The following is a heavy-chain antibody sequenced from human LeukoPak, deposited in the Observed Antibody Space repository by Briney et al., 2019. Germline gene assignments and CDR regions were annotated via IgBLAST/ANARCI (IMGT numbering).Heavy chain of an antibody. CDR3: AKGLITFGGVIALFDY. Sequence: GGSLRLSCAASGFTFDDYAMLWVRQAPGKGLEWVSGISWNSGSIGYADSVKGRFTISRDNAKNSLYLQMNSLRAEDTALYYCAKGLITFGGVIALFDYWGQGTLVTVSS. CDR1: GFTFDDYA. CDR2: ISWNSGSI. D-gene: IGHD3-16*02. V-gene: IGHV3-9*01. J-gene: IGHJ4*02.